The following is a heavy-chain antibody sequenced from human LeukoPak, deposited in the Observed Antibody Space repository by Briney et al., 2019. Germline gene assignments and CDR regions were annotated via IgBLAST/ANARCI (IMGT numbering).Heavy chain of an antibody. V-gene: IGHV1-2*06. CDR3: ARSKKFCRGGSCDFDY. CDR1: GYTFTGYY. CDR2: TDPYSGDT. D-gene: IGHD2-15*01. J-gene: IGHJ4*02. Sequence: ASVKVSCKASGYTFTGYYIHYVRQAPGQGLEWMGRTDPYSGDTNYAQKFQGRVTMARDTSISTAYMELSRLRSDDTAVFYCARSKKFCRGGSCDFDYWGQGTLLTVSS.